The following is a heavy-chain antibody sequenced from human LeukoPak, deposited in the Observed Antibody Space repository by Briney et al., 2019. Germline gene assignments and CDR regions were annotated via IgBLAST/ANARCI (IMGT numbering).Heavy chain of an antibody. J-gene: IGHJ4*02. V-gene: IGHV4-39*01. CDR3: ARHEGGSSNCDY. CDR1: GGSISSSSYY. CDR2: IYYSGST. Sequence: PSETLSLTCTVSGGSISSSSYYWGWIRQPPGKGLEWIGSIYYSGSTYYNPSLKSRVTISVDTSKNQFSLKLSSVTDADTAVYYCARHEGGSSNCDYWGQGTLVTVSS. D-gene: IGHD1-26*01.